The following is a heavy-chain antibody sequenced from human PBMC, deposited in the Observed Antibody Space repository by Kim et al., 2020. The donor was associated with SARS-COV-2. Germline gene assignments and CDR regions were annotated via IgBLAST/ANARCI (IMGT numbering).Heavy chain of an antibody. CDR2: ISTYSGDA. CDR3: ARGQGSQSAVDS. CDR1: GYSFTSFG. Sequence: ASVKVSCKASGYSFTSFGITWVRQAPGQGLEWVGGISTYSGDANYAQKLQGRVTMTRDTSTTTAYVELGTLRPDDTAVYYCARGQGSQSAVDSWGQGT. J-gene: IGHJ5*01. D-gene: IGHD1-26*01. V-gene: IGHV1-18*01.